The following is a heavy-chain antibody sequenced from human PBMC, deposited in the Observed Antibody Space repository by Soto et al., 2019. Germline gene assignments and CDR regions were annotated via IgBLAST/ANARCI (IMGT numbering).Heavy chain of an antibody. CDR3: ALDPARLSFEY. CDR1: GFSLSNPRMG. Sequence: QVTLKESGPVLVKPTETLTLTCIVSGFSLSNPRMGVSWIRQPPGKALEWLAHIFSNDEKSYSTSLKSRLTISKDTSKSQVVLTMTSMDPVDTATYFCALDPARLSFEYWGQGTLVTVSS. CDR2: IFSNDEK. J-gene: IGHJ4*02. V-gene: IGHV2-26*01.